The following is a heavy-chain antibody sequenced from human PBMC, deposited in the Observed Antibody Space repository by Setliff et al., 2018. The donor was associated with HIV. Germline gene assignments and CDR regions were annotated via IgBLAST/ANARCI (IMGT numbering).Heavy chain of an antibody. Sequence: PSETLSLTCTVSGGSISSNSYYWGWTRQPPGKGLEWIGHIYTSGSTNYNPSLKSRVTMSVDTSKNQFSLKLSSVTAADTAVYYCARDVPWGDYYYYMDVWGKGTTVTVSS. D-gene: IGHD3-16*01. J-gene: IGHJ6*03. CDR3: ARDVPWGDYYYYMDV. CDR1: GGSISSNSYY. CDR2: IYTSGST. V-gene: IGHV4-61*05.